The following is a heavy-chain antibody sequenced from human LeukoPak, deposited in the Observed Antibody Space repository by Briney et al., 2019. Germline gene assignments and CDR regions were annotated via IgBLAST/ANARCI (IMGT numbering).Heavy chain of an antibody. CDR3: ARDPRWPASYFDY. J-gene: IGHJ4*02. V-gene: IGHV3-30-3*01. CDR1: GFTFSSYA. CDR2: ISYDGSNK. Sequence: GGSLRLSCAASGFTFSSYAMHWVRQAPGKGLEWVAVISYDGSNKYYADSVKGRFTISRDNSKNTLYLQMNSLRAEDTAVYYCARDPRWPASYFDYWGQGTLVTVSS. D-gene: IGHD2-15*01.